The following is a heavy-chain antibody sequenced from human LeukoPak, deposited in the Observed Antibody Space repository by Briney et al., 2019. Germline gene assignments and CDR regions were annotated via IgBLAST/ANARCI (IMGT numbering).Heavy chain of an antibody. CDR3: ARVGWGDAAAHPNWLDP. CDR2: VYYNGNT. CDR1: GGSISSGSDY. V-gene: IGHV4-39*07. J-gene: IGHJ5*02. D-gene: IGHD6-6*01. Sequence: SETLSLTCTVSGGSISSGSDYWGWIRQPPGRGLEWIANVYYNGNTAYNPSLRSRVTISIDTSTSQFSLSLNSVTAADTAVYYCARVGWGDAAAHPNWLDPWGQGTLVTVSS.